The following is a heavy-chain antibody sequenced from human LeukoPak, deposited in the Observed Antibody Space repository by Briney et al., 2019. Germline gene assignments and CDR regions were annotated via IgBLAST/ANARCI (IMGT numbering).Heavy chain of an antibody. V-gene: IGHV1-8*01. CDR1: GYTFTSYD. J-gene: IGHJ6*03. Sequence: GASVKVSCKASGYTFTSYDINWVRQATGQGLEWMGWMNPNSGNTGYAQKFQGRVTMTRNTSISTAYMELSSLRSEDTAVYYCARGRGGSYSTYYYYYYMDVWGKGTTVTISS. CDR3: ARGRGGSYSTYYYYYYMDV. D-gene: IGHD1-26*01. CDR2: MNPNSGNT.